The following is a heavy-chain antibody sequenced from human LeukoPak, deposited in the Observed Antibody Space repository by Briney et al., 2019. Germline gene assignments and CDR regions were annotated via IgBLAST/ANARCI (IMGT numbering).Heavy chain of an antibody. CDR2: IWSDGSNQ. J-gene: IGHJ4*02. Sequence: PGGSLILSCAASGFTFSHYGMHWVRQAPGKGLEWVAVIWSDGSNQFYADSAKGRFTISRDDSQNTVFLQMSSLRAEDTAIYYCAKDAQRGFDYSNSLQYWGQGTLVTVSS. CDR3: AKDAQRGFDYSNSLQY. D-gene: IGHD4-11*01. V-gene: IGHV3-33*02. CDR1: GFTFSHYG.